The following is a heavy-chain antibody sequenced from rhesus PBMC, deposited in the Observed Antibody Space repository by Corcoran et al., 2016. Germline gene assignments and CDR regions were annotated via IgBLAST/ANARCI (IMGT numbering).Heavy chain of an antibody. CDR3: TTGGYSPDY. V-gene: IGHV3-134*01. Sequence: EVQLVESGGGLVQPGGSLGLSCAASGFTFDYSAMSWVRLPPGKGLEWVARISWKSGTIYYADSVKGRFTISRDNAKNSLFLQMDRLRAEDTAVYHCTTGGYSPDYWGQGVLVTVSS. CDR1: GFTFDYSA. D-gene: IGHD2-2*01. J-gene: IGHJ4*01. CDR2: ISWKSGTI.